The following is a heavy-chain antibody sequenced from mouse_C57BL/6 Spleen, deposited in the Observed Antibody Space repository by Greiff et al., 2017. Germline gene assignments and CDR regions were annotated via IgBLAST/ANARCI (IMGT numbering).Heavy chain of an antibody. V-gene: IGHV1-80*01. J-gene: IGHJ1*03. D-gene: IGHD1-1*01. Sequence: QVHVKQSGAELVKPGASVKISCKASGYAFSSYWMNWVKQRPGKGLEWIGQIYPGDGDTNYNGKFKGKATLTADKSSSTAYMQLSSLTSEDSAVYFCARAYYYGSSYDWYFDVWGTGTTVTVSS. CDR1: GYAFSSYW. CDR3: ARAYYYGSSYDWYFDV. CDR2: IYPGDGDT.